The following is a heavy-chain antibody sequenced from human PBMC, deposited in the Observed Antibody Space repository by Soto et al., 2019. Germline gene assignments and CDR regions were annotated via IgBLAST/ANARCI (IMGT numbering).Heavy chain of an antibody. CDR2: IIPILGIA. CDR1: GGTFSSYT. J-gene: IGHJ5*02. V-gene: IGHV1-69*02. D-gene: IGHD6-13*01. CDR3: ARGMRSSWHPHWFDP. Sequence: QVQLVQSGAEVKKPGSSVKVSCKASGGTFSSYTISWVRQAPGQGLEWMGRIIPILGIANYAQKFQGRVTITADKSTSTAYMELSSLRSEDTAVYYCARGMRSSWHPHWFDPWGQGTLVTVSS.